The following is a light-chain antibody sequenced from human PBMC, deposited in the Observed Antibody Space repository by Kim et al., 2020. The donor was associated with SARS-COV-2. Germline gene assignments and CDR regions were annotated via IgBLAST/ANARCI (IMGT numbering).Light chain of an antibody. V-gene: IGLV7-43*01. J-gene: IGLJ1*01. Sequence: PGGTVTLTCASSTGAVTSDYYPNWFQQKPGQAPRALIYSTSSRHSWTPARFSGSILGGRAALTLSGVMPEDEAVYYCVVHHGRIYVFGTGTKVTVL. CDR1: TGAVTSDYY. CDR3: VVHHGRIYV. CDR2: STS.